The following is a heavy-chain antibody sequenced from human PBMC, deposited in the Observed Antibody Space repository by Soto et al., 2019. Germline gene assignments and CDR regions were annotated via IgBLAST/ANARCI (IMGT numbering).Heavy chain of an antibody. CDR1: GFTFSSYA. Sequence: VQLVESGGGLVQPGGSLRLSCAASGFTFSSYAMSWVRQAPGKGLEWVSAISGSGGSTYYADSVKGRFTISRDNSKNTLYLQMNSLRAEDTAVYYCAKAVPYYYDSSGYSPFDYWGQGTLVTVSS. D-gene: IGHD3-22*01. V-gene: IGHV3-23*04. CDR3: AKAVPYYYDSSGYSPFDY. CDR2: ISGSGGST. J-gene: IGHJ4*02.